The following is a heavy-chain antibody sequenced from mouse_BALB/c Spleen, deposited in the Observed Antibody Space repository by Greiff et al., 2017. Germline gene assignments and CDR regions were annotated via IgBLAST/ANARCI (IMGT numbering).Heavy chain of an antibody. CDR2: ILPGSGST. CDR3: ARRDSLLRGFAY. CDR1: GYTFSSYW. J-gene: IGHJ3*01. Sequence: QVQLKESGAELMKPGASVKISCKATGYTFSSYWIEWVKQRPGHGLEWIGEILPGSGSTNYNEKFKGKATFTADTSSNTAYMQLSSLTSEDSAVYYCARRDSLLRGFAYWGQGTLVTVSA. D-gene: IGHD1-2*01. V-gene: IGHV1-9*01.